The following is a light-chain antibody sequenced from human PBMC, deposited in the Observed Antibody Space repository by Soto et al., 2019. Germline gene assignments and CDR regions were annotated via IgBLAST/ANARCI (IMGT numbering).Light chain of an antibody. CDR2: WAS. Sequence: DIVMTQSPDSLAVSLGERATINCKSSQSVLYSSNNKNYLAWYQQKSGQSPKLLIYWASTRESGVPDRFSGSGSGTDFTLTISSLQAEDAAVYYCQQSYDTPRTFGQGTKVGIK. CDR1: QSVLYSSNNKNY. J-gene: IGKJ1*01. CDR3: QQSYDTPRT. V-gene: IGKV4-1*01.